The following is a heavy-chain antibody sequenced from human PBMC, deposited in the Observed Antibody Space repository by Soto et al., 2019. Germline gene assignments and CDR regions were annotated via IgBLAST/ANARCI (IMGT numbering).Heavy chain of an antibody. CDR2: IGGSGGST. CDR3: AKKGTAMVSPFDY. CDR1: GFTFSSYA. J-gene: IGHJ4*02. D-gene: IGHD5-18*01. Sequence: GGSLRLSCAASGFTFSSYAMSWVRQAPGKGLEWVSAIGGSGGSTYYADSVKGRFTISRDNSKNTLYLQMNSLRAEDTAVYYCAKKGTAMVSPFDYWGQGTLVTVSS. V-gene: IGHV3-23*01.